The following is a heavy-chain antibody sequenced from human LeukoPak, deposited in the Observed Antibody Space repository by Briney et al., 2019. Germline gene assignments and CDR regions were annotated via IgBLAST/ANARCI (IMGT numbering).Heavy chain of an antibody. Sequence: GGSLRLSCAASGFTFSSYAMSWVRQAPGKGLEWVSAISGSGGSTYYADSVKGRFTISRDNAKNSLYLQMSSLIAEDTAVYYCTRDPTYYLRYGYFDFWGQGVLVTVSS. CDR2: ISGSGGST. CDR1: GFTFSSYA. J-gene: IGHJ4*02. V-gene: IGHV3-23*01. D-gene: IGHD3-9*01. CDR3: TRDPTYYLRYGYFDF.